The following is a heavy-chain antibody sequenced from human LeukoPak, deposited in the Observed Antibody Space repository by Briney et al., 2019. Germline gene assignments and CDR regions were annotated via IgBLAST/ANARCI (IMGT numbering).Heavy chain of an antibody. V-gene: IGHV3-7*01. CDR1: GFPFISYW. CDR3: ARDYDILTGYYPGYYYYYGMDV. D-gene: IGHD3-9*01. J-gene: IGHJ6*02. CDR2: KKQDESGK. Sequence: QAGGPLSLSCAASGFPFISYWLSWVRQPPGKGLGGVANKKQDESGKYYVDSVKGRFTISRDNAKNSLYLQMNSLRAEDTAVYYCARDYDILTGYYPGYYYYYGMDVWGQGTTVTVSS.